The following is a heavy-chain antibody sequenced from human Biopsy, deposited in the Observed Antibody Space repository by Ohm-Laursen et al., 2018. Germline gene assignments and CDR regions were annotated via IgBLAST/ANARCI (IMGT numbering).Heavy chain of an antibody. CDR2: IIPITRTV. J-gene: IGHJ4*02. Sequence: ASVKVSCNASGGGFKSYALSWVRQAPGQGLEWLGGIIPITRTVKSAQRLEGRLTITEDTSTDTAYMELSSLRSEDTAVYYCAADINVWNVNYWGQGTQVTVSS. CDR1: GGGFKSYA. CDR3: AADINVWNVNY. V-gene: IGHV1-69*06. D-gene: IGHD1-1*01.